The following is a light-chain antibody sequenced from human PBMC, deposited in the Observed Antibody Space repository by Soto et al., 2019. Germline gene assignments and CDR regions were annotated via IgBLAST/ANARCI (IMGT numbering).Light chain of an antibody. Sequence: QSALTQPASVSGSPGQSITISCTGTSSDVGRYNLVSWYQQHPGKAPKLMIYEGTKRPSGVSNRFSGSKSGNTASLTISGLQAQDEADYYCCSYAGYNSYVFGTGTQLTVL. CDR2: EGT. CDR3: CSYAGYNSYV. V-gene: IGLV2-23*01. J-gene: IGLJ1*01. CDR1: SSDVGRYNL.